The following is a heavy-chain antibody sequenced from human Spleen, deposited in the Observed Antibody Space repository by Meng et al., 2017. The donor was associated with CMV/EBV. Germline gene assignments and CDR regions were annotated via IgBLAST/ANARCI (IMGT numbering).Heavy chain of an antibody. CDR2: YSPTDGRT. CDR1: GSTFSNLY. J-gene: IGHJ4*02. CDR3: AGLSNPGDY. D-gene: IGHD2/OR15-2a*01. Sequence: ASVKVSCKAAGSTFSNLYIHWVRQAPGQGLEWMGVYSPTDGRTTNAQKFQGRVTMTRDTSTSTVFMELASLKSEDMAVYYCAGLSNPGDYWGQGTLVTVSS. V-gene: IGHV1-46*01.